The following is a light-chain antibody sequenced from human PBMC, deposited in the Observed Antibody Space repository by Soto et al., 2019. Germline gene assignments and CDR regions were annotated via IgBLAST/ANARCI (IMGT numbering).Light chain of an antibody. CDR1: QSVGSN. CDR3: QQYYSSNRVT. Sequence: IVLSHSCFTLSLWTVAICNLSCWARQSVGSNLAWYQQKPGQAPRLLIDGASTRATGIQAGFSGSGSETEFTLTISRLEAEDVAVYYFQQYYSSNRVTFGGGTKVDIK. V-gene: IGKV3-15*01. J-gene: IGKJ4*01. CDR2: GAS.